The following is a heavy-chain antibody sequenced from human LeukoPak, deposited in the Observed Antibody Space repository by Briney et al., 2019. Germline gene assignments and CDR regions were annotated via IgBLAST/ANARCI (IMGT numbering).Heavy chain of an antibody. D-gene: IGHD4-17*01. Sequence: PSETLSLTCAVYGGSFSGYYWSWIRQPPGKGLEWIGEINHSGSTNYNPSLKSRVTISVDTSKNQFSLKLSSVTAADTAVYYCARHPRLTTLFFSWGQGTLVTVSS. CDR1: GGSFSGYY. CDR2: INHSGST. V-gene: IGHV4-34*01. J-gene: IGHJ4*02. CDR3: ARHPRLTTLFFS.